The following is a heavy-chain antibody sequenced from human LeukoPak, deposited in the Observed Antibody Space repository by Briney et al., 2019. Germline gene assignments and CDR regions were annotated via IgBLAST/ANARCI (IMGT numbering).Heavy chain of an antibody. CDR3: ARRGIAAAGPFDY. V-gene: IGHV4-39*01. CDR2: IYYSGST. D-gene: IGHD6-13*01. J-gene: IGHJ4*02. CDR1: GGSFSSYY. Sequence: NTSETLSLTCAVYGGSFSSYYWGWIRQPPGKGLEWIGSIYYSGSTYYNPSLKSRVTISVDTSKNQFSLKLSSVTAADTAVYYCARRGIAAAGPFDYWGQGTLVTVSS.